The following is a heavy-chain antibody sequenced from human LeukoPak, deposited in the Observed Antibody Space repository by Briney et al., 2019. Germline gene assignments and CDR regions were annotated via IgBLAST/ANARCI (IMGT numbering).Heavy chain of an antibody. CDR3: AKEHLLQLWFFDY. CDR1: GFTFSSYA. Sequence: GGSLRLSCAASGFTFSSYAMTWVRQAPGKGLEWVSGISGSGGSTYYADSVKGRFTISRDNSKNTLYLQMNSLRAEDTAVYYCAKEHLLQLWFFDYWGQGTLVTVSS. CDR2: ISGSGGST. V-gene: IGHV3-23*01. J-gene: IGHJ4*02. D-gene: IGHD5-18*01.